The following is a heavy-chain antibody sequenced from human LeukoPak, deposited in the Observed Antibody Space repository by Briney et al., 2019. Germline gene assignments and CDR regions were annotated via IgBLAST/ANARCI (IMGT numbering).Heavy chain of an antibody. CDR1: GGSFTNYY. V-gene: IGHV4-34*01. J-gene: IGHJ6*03. CDR2: INHSGST. Sequence: PSETLSLTCAVYGGSFTNYYWSWIRQPPGKGLEWIGEINHSGSTNYNPSLKSRVTISVDTSKNQFSLKLSSVTAADTAVYYCARGGFYYYYYMDVWGKGTTVTVSS. CDR3: ARGGFYYYYYMDV. D-gene: IGHD3-10*01.